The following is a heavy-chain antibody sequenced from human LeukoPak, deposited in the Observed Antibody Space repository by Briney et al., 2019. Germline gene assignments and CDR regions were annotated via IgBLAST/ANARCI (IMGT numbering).Heavy chain of an antibody. CDR1: GGSISSYY. CDR3: ARRRGSIAARRPDYYMDV. D-gene: IGHD6-6*01. V-gene: IGHV4-59*01. Sequence: SETLSLTCIVSGGSISSYYWSWIRQPPGKGLEWIGNIYYSGSTKYDPSLKSRVTISVDTSKNQFSLKLSSVTAADTAVYYCARRRGSIAARRPDYYMDVWGKGTTVTVSS. CDR2: IYYSGST. J-gene: IGHJ6*03.